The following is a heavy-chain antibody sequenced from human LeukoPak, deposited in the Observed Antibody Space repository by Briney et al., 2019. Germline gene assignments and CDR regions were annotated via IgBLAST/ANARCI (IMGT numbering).Heavy chain of an antibody. V-gene: IGHV4-39*07. CDR2: FYYSGST. D-gene: IGHD2-15*01. CDR1: GGSISSSSYY. CDR3: ARDVGGGPFFDY. J-gene: IGHJ4*02. Sequence: PSETLSLTCTVSGGSISSSSYYWGWIRQPPGKGLEWIGSFYYSGSTYYSPSLKGRVTTSVDTSKNQFSLKLRSVTAADTAVYYCARDVGGGPFFDYWGQGTLVTVSS.